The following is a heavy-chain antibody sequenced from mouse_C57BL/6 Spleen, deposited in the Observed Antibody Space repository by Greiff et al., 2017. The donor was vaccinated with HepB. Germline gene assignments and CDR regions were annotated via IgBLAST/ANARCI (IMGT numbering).Heavy chain of an antibody. CDR1: GFTFTDYY. Sequence: EVKLVESGGGLVQPGGSLSLSCAASGFTFTDYYMSWVRQPPGKALEWLGFIRNKANGYTTEYSASEKGRFTISRDNSQSILYLQMNALRAEDSATYYCARSPYYGSSPAWFAYWGQGTLVTVSA. D-gene: IGHD1-1*01. CDR2: IRNKANGYTT. J-gene: IGHJ3*01. CDR3: ARSPYYGSSPAWFAY. V-gene: IGHV7-3*01.